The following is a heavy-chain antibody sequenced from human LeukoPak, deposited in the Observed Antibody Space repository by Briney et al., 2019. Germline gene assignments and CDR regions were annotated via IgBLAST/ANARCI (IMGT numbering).Heavy chain of an antibody. J-gene: IGHJ6*03. CDR2: MNPNSGNT. D-gene: IGHD3-3*01. CDR1: GYTFTSYD. Sequence: ASVKVSCKASGYTFTSYDINWVRQAPGQGLEWMGWMNPNSGNTVYAQKFQGRVTMNRNTSISTDYMEVSSLRSEDTAVSYCARGPRFLEWLRYYYYMDVWGKGTTVTVSS. V-gene: IGHV1-8*01. CDR3: ARGPRFLEWLRYYYYMDV.